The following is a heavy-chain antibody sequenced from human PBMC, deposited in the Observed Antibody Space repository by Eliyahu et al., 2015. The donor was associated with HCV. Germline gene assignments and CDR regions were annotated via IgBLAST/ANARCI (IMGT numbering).Heavy chain of an antibody. CDR3: ARGWVGVVVL. CDR1: GGSFSGYY. Sequence: QVQLQQWGAGLLKPSETLSLTCAVYGGSFSGYYWSWIRQPPGKGLEWIGEINHSGSTNYNPSLKSRVTISVDTSKNQFSLKLSSVTAADTAVYYCARGWVGVVVLWGQGTLVTVSS. CDR2: INHSGST. J-gene: IGHJ4*02. D-gene: IGHD2-2*01. V-gene: IGHV4-34*01.